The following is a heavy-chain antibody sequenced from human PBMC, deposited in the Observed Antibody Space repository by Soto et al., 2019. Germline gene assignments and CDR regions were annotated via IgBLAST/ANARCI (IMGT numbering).Heavy chain of an antibody. Sequence: QLQLQESGSGLVKPSQTLSLTCAVSGGSISSGGYSWSWIRQPPGKGLEWIGYIYHSGSTYYNPSLKSRVTISVDRSKNQFSQKLSSVTAADTAVYYCARSPSEIPSYYFDYWGQGTLVTVSS. CDR3: ARSPSEIPSYYFDY. J-gene: IGHJ4*02. CDR1: GGSISSGGYS. D-gene: IGHD6-6*01. V-gene: IGHV4-30-2*01. CDR2: IYHSGST.